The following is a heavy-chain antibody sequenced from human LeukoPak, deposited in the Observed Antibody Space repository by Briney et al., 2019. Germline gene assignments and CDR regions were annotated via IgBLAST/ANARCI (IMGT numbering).Heavy chain of an antibody. CDR2: ISWNTNNI. Sequence: GRSLRPSCAASGFRFADYAMHWVRQAPGKGLEWVSGISWNTNNIGYADSVKGRFTISRDNTKNSLYLQMNSLRVEDTALYYCAKAPGVTTGWFDPWGQGTLVTVSS. V-gene: IGHV3-9*01. CDR1: GFRFADYA. CDR3: AKAPGVTTGWFDP. D-gene: IGHD4-17*01. J-gene: IGHJ5*02.